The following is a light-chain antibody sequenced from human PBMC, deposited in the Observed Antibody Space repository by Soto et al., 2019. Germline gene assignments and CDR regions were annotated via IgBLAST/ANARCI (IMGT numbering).Light chain of an antibody. CDR3: QQYYSYPGT. CDR1: QGISSY. J-gene: IGKJ3*01. CDR2: AAS. Sequence: AIRMTHSPSSLSASKGDRVTITSRASQGISSYLAWYQQKPGKTPKLLLYAASTLQSGVPSRFIGSGSGTDFTLTISCLQSEEFATYYCQQYYSYPGTFGPGAKLDI. V-gene: IGKV1-8*01.